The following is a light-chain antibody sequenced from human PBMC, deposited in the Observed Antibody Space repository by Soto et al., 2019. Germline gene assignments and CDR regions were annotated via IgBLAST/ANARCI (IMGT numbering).Light chain of an antibody. V-gene: IGKV1-39*01. Sequence: DIQMTQSPSSLSASVGDRVTITCRASQSISSYLNWYQQKPGKAPKLLIYAASSLQSGVPSRFSGSGSGTEFTLTITSLQSEDFAVYYCQQNNHWLWTFGQGTKVEIK. J-gene: IGKJ1*01. CDR1: QSISSY. CDR3: QQNNHWLWT. CDR2: AAS.